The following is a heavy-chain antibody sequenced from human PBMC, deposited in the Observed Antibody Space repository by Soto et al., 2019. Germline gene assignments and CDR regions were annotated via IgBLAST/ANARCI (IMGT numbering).Heavy chain of an antibody. Sequence: QVTLKESGPVLVKPTETLTLTCTVSGFSLSNARMGVSWIRQPPGKALEWLAHIFSNDEKSYSTSLKSRLTISKDTSKSQVVLTMTKMDPVDTATYYCARIRGDILTDCMDVWGQGTTVTVSS. V-gene: IGHV2-26*01. CDR3: ARIRGDILTDCMDV. CDR2: IFSNDEK. D-gene: IGHD3-9*01. J-gene: IGHJ6*02. CDR1: GFSLSNARMG.